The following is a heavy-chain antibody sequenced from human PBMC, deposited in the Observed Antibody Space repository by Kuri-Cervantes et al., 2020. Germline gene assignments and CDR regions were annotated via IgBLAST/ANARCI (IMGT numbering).Heavy chain of an antibody. CDR1: GYSISSGYY. CDR2: IYHSGST. V-gene: IGHV4-38-2*01. J-gene: IGHJ6*03. D-gene: IGHD3-10*01. Sequence: GSLRLSCAVSGYSISSGYYWGWIRQPPGKGLEWIGSIYHSGSTYYNPSLKSRVTISVDTSKNQFSLKLSSVTAADTAVYYCARTGVWFYYYYYMDVWGKGTTVTVSS. CDR3: ARTGVWFYYYYYMDV.